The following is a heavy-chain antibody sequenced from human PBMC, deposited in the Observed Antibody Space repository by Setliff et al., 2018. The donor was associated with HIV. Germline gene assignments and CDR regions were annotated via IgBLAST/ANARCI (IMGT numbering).Heavy chain of an antibody. CDR3: ARGPLYGYDRGYFDY. CDR1: GYTFTTYS. J-gene: IGHJ4*02. CDR2: IIPVASIP. Sequence: SVKVSCKASGYTFTTYSMNWVRQAPGQGLEWVGGIIPVASIPNYAQKFQDRVTITADESTTTVYMEMRSLTSGDTALYYCARGPLYGYDRGYFDYWGQGTLVNVSS. V-gene: IGHV1-69*10. D-gene: IGHD5-12*01.